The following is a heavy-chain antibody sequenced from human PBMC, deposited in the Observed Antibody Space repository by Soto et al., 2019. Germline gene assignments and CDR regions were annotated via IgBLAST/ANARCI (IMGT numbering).Heavy chain of an antibody. D-gene: IGHD6-13*01. CDR2: IYYSGST. Sequence: PSETLSLTCTFSCGSVISGSYYWSWIRQPPGKGLEWIGYIYYSGSTNYNPSLKSRVTISVDTSKNQFSLKLSSVTAADTAVYYCARYSLGIAAAGAFDIWGQGTMVTVSS. CDR3: ARYSLGIAAAGAFDI. J-gene: IGHJ3*02. V-gene: IGHV4-61*01. CDR1: CGSVISGSYY.